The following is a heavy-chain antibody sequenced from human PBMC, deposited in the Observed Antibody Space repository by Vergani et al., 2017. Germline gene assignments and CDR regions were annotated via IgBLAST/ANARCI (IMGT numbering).Heavy chain of an antibody. CDR3: ARHMKAVGIPIWFDP. Sequence: QLQLQESGPGLVKPSETLSLTCTVSGGSISSSSYYWGWIRQPRGKGLEWIGSIYYSGSTYYNPSLKSRVTISVDTSKNQFSLKLSSVTAADTAVYYCARHMKAVGIPIWFDPWGQGTLVTVSS. CDR1: GGSISSSSYY. J-gene: IGHJ5*02. CDR2: IYYSGST. D-gene: IGHD6-13*01. V-gene: IGHV4-39*01.